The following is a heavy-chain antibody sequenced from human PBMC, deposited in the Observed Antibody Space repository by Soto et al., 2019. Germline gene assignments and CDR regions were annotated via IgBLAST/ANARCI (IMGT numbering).Heavy chain of an antibody. CDR2: IIPVFGTA. CDR3: ARVGGVFTYYYDSSGYYTGAFDI. V-gene: IGHV1-69*06. CDR1: GGTFSSYA. J-gene: IGHJ3*02. D-gene: IGHD3-22*01. Sequence: SVKVSCKASGGTFSSYAISWVRQAPGQGLEWMGGIIPVFGTANYAQKFQGRVTITADKSTSTAYMELSSLRSEDTAVYYCARVGGVFTYYYDSSGYYTGAFDIWGQGTMVTVSS.